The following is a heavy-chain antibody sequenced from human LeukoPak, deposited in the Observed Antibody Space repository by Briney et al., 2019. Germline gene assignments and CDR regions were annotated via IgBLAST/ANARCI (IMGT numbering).Heavy chain of an antibody. J-gene: IGHJ4*02. CDR1: GFTFSSYS. Sequence: GGSLRLSCAASGFTFSSYSVNWVRQAPGKGLEWVSSISSSSSYIYYADSVKGRFTISRDNAKNSLYLQMNSLRAEDTAVYYCARGGWQQLVPYYFDYWGQGTLVTVSS. CDR3: ARGGWQQLVPYYFDY. CDR2: ISSSSSYI. D-gene: IGHD6-13*01. V-gene: IGHV3-21*01.